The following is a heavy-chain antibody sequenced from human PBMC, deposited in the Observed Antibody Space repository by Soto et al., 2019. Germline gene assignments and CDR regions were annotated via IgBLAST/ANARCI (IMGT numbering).Heavy chain of an antibody. Sequence: SVKVSCKASGCTFSSYAINWLRQAPGQGLEWMGGVIPYFGTATYAQKFQGRVTVTADKSTSTAYMELSSLRSEDTSLYYCARALSVALYAFDLWGQGTMVTVSS. CDR3: ARALSVALYAFDL. J-gene: IGHJ3*01. D-gene: IGHD6-19*01. CDR1: GCTFSSYA. V-gene: IGHV1-69*06. CDR2: VIPYFGTA.